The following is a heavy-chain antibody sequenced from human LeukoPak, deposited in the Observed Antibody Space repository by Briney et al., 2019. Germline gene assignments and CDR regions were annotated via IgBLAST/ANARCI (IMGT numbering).Heavy chain of an antibody. D-gene: IGHD6-13*01. CDR2: ISSSSSYI. CDR1: GFTFSSYS. CDR3: ARGLGSSSWYGAYYFDY. Sequence: GGSLRLSCAASGFTFSSYSMNWVRQAPGKGLEWVSSISSSSSYIYYAESVKGRFTISRDNAKNSLYLQMNSLRAEDTAVYYCARGLGSSSWYGAYYFDYWGQGTLVTVSS. J-gene: IGHJ4*02. V-gene: IGHV3-21*01.